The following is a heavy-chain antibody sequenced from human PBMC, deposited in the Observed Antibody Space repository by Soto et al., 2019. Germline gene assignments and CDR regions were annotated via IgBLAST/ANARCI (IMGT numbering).Heavy chain of an antibody. Sequence: ASVKVSCKASGYTFTSYYMHWVRQAPGQGLEWMGIINPSGGSTSYAQKFQGRVTMTRDTSTSTVYMELSSLRSEATAVYYCAREISWGSGGPHRFDPWAQGTLVPVSS. D-gene: IGHD3-16*01. J-gene: IGHJ5*02. CDR3: AREISWGSGGPHRFDP. CDR1: GYTFTSYY. V-gene: IGHV1-46*03. CDR2: INPSGGST.